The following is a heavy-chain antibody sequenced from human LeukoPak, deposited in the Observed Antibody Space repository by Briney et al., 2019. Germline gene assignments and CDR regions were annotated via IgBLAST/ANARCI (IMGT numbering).Heavy chain of an antibody. V-gene: IGHV3-21*01. J-gene: IGHJ5*02. CDR3: ARHGWCSGGSCYSPPWFDP. CDR1: GFTFSSYS. D-gene: IGHD2-15*01. CDR2: ISSSSSYI. Sequence: GGSPRLSCAASGFTFSSYSMNWVRQAPGKGLEWVSSISSSSSYIYYADSVKGRFTISRDNAKNSLYLQMNSLRAEDTAVYYCARHGWCSGGSCYSPPWFDPWGQGTLVTASS.